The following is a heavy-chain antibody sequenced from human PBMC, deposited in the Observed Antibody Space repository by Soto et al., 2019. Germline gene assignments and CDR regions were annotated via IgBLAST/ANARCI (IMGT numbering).Heavy chain of an antibody. CDR2: INAGNGNT. CDR3: ARDRSAGITGTFDY. V-gene: IGHV1-3*01. CDR1: GYTFTSYA. J-gene: IGHJ4*02. Sequence: ASVKVSCKASGYTFTSYAMHWVRQAPGQRLEWMGWINAGNGNTKYSQKFQGRVTITRDTSASTAYMELSSLRSEDTAVYYCARDRSAGITGTFDYWGQGTLVTVSS. D-gene: IGHD1-7*01.